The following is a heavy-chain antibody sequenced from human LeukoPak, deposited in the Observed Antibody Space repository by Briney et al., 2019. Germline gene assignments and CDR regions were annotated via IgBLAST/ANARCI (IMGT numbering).Heavy chain of an antibody. CDR3: ARSYDTSGYYYYFDY. CDR1: GGSISGRY. V-gene: IGHV4-59*11. J-gene: IGHJ4*02. CDR2: IYYRGNT. D-gene: IGHD3-22*01. Sequence: SETLSLTCTVSGGSISGRYWGWIRQSPGKGLEWIGYIYYRGNTNYNPSPKSRVTISVDTSKNQFSLRLTSVTAADTAVYYCARSYDTSGYYYYFDYWGQGTLVTVSS.